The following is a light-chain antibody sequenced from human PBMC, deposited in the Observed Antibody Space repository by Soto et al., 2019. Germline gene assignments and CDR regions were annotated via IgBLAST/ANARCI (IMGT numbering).Light chain of an antibody. V-gene: IGKV3-20*01. CDR2: GAS. J-gene: IGKJ2*01. CDR1: QGVSDNY. CDR3: QQNGSSPST. Sequence: EVVLTQSPGTLSLSPGEGATLSCRASQGVSDNYLAWDQHKPGEPPRLLIYGASNRATAIPDRLSGSGSGTDFTLTISLLEPEDCAVYFCQQNGSSPSTFGQGTKLDIK.